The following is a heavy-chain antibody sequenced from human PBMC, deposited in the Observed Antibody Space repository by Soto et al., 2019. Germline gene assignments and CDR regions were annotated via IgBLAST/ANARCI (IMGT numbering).Heavy chain of an antibody. V-gene: IGHV3-23*01. J-gene: IGHJ4*02. D-gene: IGHD3-3*01. Sequence: GGSLRLSCAASGFTFSTHAMSWVRQAPGKGLEWVSAISGSGGSTYYADSVKGRFTISRDNSKNTLYLQMNSLRAEDTAVYYCGFWDPYDFWSGQPAPLDYWGQGTLVTVSS. CDR1: GFTFSTHA. CDR2: ISGSGGST. CDR3: GFWDPYDFWSGQPAPLDY.